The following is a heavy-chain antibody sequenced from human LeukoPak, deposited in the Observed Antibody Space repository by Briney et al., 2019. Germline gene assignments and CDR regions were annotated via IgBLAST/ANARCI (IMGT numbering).Heavy chain of an antibody. CDR3: ARQAARFSKGPDFDY. D-gene: IGHD6-6*01. Sequence: GASVKVSCKASGYAFTGYYMHWVRQAPGQGLEWMGWINPNSGGTNYAQKFQGRVTMTRDTSIGTAYMELSRLRSDDTAVYYCARQAARFSKGPDFDYWGQGTLVTVSS. J-gene: IGHJ4*02. CDR1: GYAFTGYY. CDR2: INPNSGGT. V-gene: IGHV1-2*02.